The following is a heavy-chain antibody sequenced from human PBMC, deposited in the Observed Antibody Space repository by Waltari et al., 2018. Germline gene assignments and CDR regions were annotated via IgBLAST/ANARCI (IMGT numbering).Heavy chain of an antibody. D-gene: IGHD3-3*01. CDR2: ISAYNGNT. CDR1: GYTFSSYG. J-gene: IGHJ6*02. CDR3: ARHIGASITIFGVVSGMDV. Sequence: QVQLVQSGAEVKKPGASVKVSCKASGYTFSSYGISWVRQAPGQGLEWMGWISAYNGNTNYAQNLQGRVTMTTDTSTSTAYMELRSLRSDDTAVYYCARHIGASITIFGVVSGMDVWGQGTTVTVSS. V-gene: IGHV1-18*01.